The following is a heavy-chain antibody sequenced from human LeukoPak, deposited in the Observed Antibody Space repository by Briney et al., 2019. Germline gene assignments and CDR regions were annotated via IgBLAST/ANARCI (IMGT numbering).Heavy chain of an antibody. Sequence: ASVKVSCKASGGTFSSYAISWVRQAPGQGLEWMGGIIPIFGTANYAQKPQGRVTMTTDTSTSTAFMELSSLRSDDTAVYYCARSNSRSSSPPFDYWGQGTLVTVSS. J-gene: IGHJ4*02. CDR2: IIPIFGTA. V-gene: IGHV1-69*05. D-gene: IGHD6-13*01. CDR1: GGTFSSYA. CDR3: ARSNSRSSSPPFDY.